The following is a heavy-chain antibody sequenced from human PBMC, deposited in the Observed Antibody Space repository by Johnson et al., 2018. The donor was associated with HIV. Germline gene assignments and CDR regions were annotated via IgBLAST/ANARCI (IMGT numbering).Heavy chain of an antibody. D-gene: IGHD3-10*01. J-gene: IGHJ3*02. Sequence: QVQLVESGGGVVQPGGSLRLSCAASGFTFSSFGMHWVRQAPGKGLEWVAAISNDGRRKYYDVSVKGRFNISRDNSKNLLYLQMNSLRAEDTAVYYCAKTQNSRMVVGSVFNNWGQGTMVTVSS. CDR2: ISNDGRRK. V-gene: IGHV3-30*18. CDR3: AKTQNSRMVVGSVFNN. CDR1: GFTFSSFG.